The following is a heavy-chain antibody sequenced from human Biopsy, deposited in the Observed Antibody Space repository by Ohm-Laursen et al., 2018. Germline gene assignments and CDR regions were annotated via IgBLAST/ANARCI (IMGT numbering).Heavy chain of an antibody. CDR2: IYYTGST. Sequence: GTLSLTCTVSGGFISSYYWSWIRQPPGKGLEWIGYIYYTGSTNSNPSLKSRVTISVDTSMNHLSLRLTSVTAADTAVYYCARHAPSYSGSYWRYFDLWGRGTLVTVSS. CDR3: ARHAPSYSGSYWRYFDL. V-gene: IGHV4-59*08. J-gene: IGHJ2*01. D-gene: IGHD1-26*01. CDR1: GGFISSYY.